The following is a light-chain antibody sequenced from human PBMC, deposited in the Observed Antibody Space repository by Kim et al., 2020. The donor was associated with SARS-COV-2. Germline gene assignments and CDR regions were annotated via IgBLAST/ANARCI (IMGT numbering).Light chain of an antibody. J-gene: IGLJ3*02. CDR1: SSDVCGYNY. CDR3: SSYTSSSTRV. CDR2: DVS. Sequence: GQSIPISFTGTSSDVCGYNYVSWYQQHPGKAPNLMIYDVSNRPSGVSNRFSGSKSGNTASLTISGLQAEDEADYYCSSYTSSSTRVFGGGTKVTVL. V-gene: IGLV2-14*03.